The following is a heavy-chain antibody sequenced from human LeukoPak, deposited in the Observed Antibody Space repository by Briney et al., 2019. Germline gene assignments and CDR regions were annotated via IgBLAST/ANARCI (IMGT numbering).Heavy chain of an antibody. D-gene: IGHD6-19*01. CDR3: AGCIAVADLTEWFDP. CDR1: GGSIRSSDDY. Sequence: PSETLSLTCSVSGGSIRSSDDYWGFVRQPPGKGLEWIGEINHSGSTYYSPSLKSRVAISVDTSKNQFSLKLSSVTAADTAVYYCAGCIAVADLTEWFDPWGQGTLVTVSS. V-gene: IGHV4-39*01. CDR2: INHSGST. J-gene: IGHJ5*02.